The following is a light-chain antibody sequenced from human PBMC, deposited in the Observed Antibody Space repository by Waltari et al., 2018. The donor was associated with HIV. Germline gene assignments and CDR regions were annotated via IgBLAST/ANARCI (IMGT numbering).Light chain of an antibody. CDR2: EGS. Sequence: QSALTQPASVSGSPGQSITISCTGTSSDVGRYNLVSWYHQHPGQAPKLMIYEGSKRPSGVSNRFSGSKSGNTASLTISGLQAEDEADYYCCSYAGSSTSWVFGGGTKLTVL. V-gene: IGLV2-23*01. J-gene: IGLJ3*02. CDR1: SSDVGRYNL. CDR3: CSYAGSSTSWV.